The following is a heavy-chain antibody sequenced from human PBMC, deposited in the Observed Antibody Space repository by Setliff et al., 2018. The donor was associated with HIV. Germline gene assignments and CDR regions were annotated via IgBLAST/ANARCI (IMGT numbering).Heavy chain of an antibody. CDR3: TRRRRAPGVEDLEAY. Sequence: GESLKISCKASGYTFTNYWIGWVRQMPGKGLEWIGVIYPGDSATRYGPSFQGQVSISADLSITTAYLQWSSLEASDTAIYYCTRRRRAPGVEDLEAYWGQGTLVTVSS. CDR2: IYPGDSAT. J-gene: IGHJ4*02. V-gene: IGHV5-51*01. CDR1: GYTFTNYW. D-gene: IGHD7-27*01.